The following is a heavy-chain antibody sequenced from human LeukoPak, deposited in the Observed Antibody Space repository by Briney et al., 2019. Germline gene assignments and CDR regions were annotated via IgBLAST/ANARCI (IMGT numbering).Heavy chain of an antibody. CDR2: IYHSGTT. CDR3: ARAVDYRNYFDY. V-gene: IGHV4-31*03. CDR1: GDSITRGGYY. D-gene: IGHD4-11*01. J-gene: IGHJ4*02. Sequence: SETLSLTCTVSGDSITRGGYYWSWVRQHPGKGLEWAGFIYHSGTTFYNPSLESRATISVDTSQNQFSLKLTSVTAADTAVYYCARAVDYRNYFDYWGQGTLVTVSS.